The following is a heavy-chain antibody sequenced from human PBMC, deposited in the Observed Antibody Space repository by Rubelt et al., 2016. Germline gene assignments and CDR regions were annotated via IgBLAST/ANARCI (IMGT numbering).Heavy chain of an antibody. Sequence: GWISAYNGNTNYAQKLQGRVTMTTDTSTSTAYMELRSLRSDDTAVYYCARDLDWFDPWGQGTLVTVSS. J-gene: IGHJ5*02. CDR2: ISAYNGNT. CDR3: ARDLDWFDP. V-gene: IGHV1-18*01.